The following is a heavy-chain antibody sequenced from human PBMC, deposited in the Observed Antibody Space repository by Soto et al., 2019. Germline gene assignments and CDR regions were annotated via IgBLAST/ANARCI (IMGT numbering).Heavy chain of an antibody. CDR3: ARLGGIVGAIHD. CDR1: GGSISSSSYY. V-gene: IGHV4-39*01. CDR2: IYYSGST. D-gene: IGHD1-26*01. Sequence: ASETLSLTCTVSGGSISSSSYYWGGIRQPPGKGLEWIGSIYYSGSTYYNPSLKSRVTISVDTSKNQFSLKLSSVTAADTAVYYCARLGGIVGAIHDWGQGTLVTVSS. J-gene: IGHJ4*02.